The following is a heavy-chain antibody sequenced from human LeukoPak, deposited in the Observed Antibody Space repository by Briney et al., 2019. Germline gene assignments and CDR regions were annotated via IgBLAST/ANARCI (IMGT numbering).Heavy chain of an antibody. CDR1: VFTFSSYS. Sequence: PGGSLRLSCAASVFTFSSYSMNWVRQAAGKGLEWVASTSSSSSYIYYADSVKGRFTISRDNAKNSLYLQMNSLRAEDTAVYYCARVGFYDFWSGTSYLDYWGQGTLVTASS. CDR2: TSSSSSYI. CDR3: ARVGFYDFWSGTSYLDY. V-gene: IGHV3-21*01. D-gene: IGHD3-3*01. J-gene: IGHJ4*02.